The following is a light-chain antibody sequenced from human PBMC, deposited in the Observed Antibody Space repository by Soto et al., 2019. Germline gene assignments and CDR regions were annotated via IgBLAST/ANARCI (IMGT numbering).Light chain of an antibody. Sequence: DIQMTQSPSTLSASVGDRVTITCRASQSISSWLAWYQQKPGKAPKLLIYDASSLESGVPSRFSGSGSGTXXXXTXXSXXXXDFATYYCQQYNSYSYTFGQGTKLEIK. CDR3: QQYNSYSYT. CDR1: QSISSW. J-gene: IGKJ2*01. CDR2: DAS. V-gene: IGKV1-5*01.